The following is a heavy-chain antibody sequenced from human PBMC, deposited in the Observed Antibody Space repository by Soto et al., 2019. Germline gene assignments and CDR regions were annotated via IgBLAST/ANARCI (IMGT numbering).Heavy chain of an antibody. J-gene: IGHJ4*02. CDR3: ARGIAATGKSPPDY. V-gene: IGHV3-30*03. CDR1: GFIFSSYA. Sequence: GGSLRLSCAASGFIFSSYAMHWVRQAPGKGLEWVAVISYDGSNKYYVDSVKGRFTISRDNSKNTLYLQMNSLRAEDASVYYCARGIAATGKSPPDYWGQGTLVTVSS. D-gene: IGHD6-13*01. CDR2: ISYDGSNK.